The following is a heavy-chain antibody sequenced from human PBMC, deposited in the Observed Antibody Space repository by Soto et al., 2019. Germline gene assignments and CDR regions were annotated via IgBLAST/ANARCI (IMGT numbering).Heavy chain of an antibody. J-gene: IGHJ4*02. D-gene: IGHD4-17*01. CDR1: GFTFTSSA. V-gene: IGHV1-58*01. Sequence: SVKVSCKASGFTFTSSAVQWVRQARGQRLEWIGWIVVGSGNTNYAQKFQERVTITRDMSTSTAYMELNSLRAEDTAVYYCARDGSTHYGDYVPFDYWGQGTLVTVSS. CDR3: ARDGSTHYGDYVPFDY. CDR2: IVVGSGNT.